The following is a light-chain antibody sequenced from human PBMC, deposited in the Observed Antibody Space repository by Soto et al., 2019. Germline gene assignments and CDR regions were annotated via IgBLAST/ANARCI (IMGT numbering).Light chain of an antibody. CDR1: QTVTTFY. Sequence: DIVLTQSPGTLSLSPGQRATLCCRASQTVTTFYLAWYQQKPGQAPRLLIYGASSRATGIPDRFSGSGSGTDFTLTISRLEPEDCAVYYCQQYGSSTGLTFGGGTKVEI. J-gene: IGKJ4*01. CDR2: GAS. V-gene: IGKV3-20*01. CDR3: QQYGSSTGLT.